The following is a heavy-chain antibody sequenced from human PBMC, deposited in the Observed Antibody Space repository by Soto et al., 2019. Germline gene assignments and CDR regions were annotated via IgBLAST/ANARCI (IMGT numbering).Heavy chain of an antibody. CDR2: ISGSGGST. CDR3: ARHNYFFDH. D-gene: IGHD1-20*01. Sequence: PGGSLRLSCVASGFTFSTYAMSWVRQAPGKGLDWVSAISGSGGSTHYADSVKGRFTISRDNSKNTVYLQMKSLRADDTAVYYCARHNYFFDHWGQGTLVTVYS. V-gene: IGHV3-23*01. CDR1: GFTFSTYA. J-gene: IGHJ4*02.